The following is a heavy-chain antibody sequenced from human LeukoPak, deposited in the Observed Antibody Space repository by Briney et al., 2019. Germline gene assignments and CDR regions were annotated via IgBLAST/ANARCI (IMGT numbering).Heavy chain of an antibody. Sequence: GGSLRLSCAASRFTFSSYSMNWVRQAPGKGLEWVSSISSSSSYIYYADSVKGRFTISRDNAKNSLYLQMNSLRAEDTAVYYCAGVRGSGVLDYWGQGTLVTVSS. V-gene: IGHV3-21*01. J-gene: IGHJ4*02. D-gene: IGHD3-10*01. CDR3: AGVRGSGVLDY. CDR1: RFTFSSYS. CDR2: ISSSSSYI.